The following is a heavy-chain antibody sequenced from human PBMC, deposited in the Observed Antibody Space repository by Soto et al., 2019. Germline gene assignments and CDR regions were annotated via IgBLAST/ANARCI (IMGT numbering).Heavy chain of an antibody. CDR3: AMSLWFRNTPKWFDP. V-gene: IGHV4-39*01. CDR1: GGSISSSSYY. D-gene: IGHD3-10*01. CDR2: IYYSGHT. Sequence: PSETLSLTCNVSGGSISSSSYYWGWIRQPPGKGLEWIASIYYSGHTYYNPSLKSRVTISVDTSKNQFSLKLSSVTAADTAVYYCAMSLWFRNTPKWFDPWDQGTLVTVSS. J-gene: IGHJ5*02.